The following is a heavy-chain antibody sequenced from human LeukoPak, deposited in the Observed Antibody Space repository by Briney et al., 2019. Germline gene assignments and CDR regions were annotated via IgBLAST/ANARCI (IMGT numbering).Heavy chain of an antibody. J-gene: IGHJ4*02. V-gene: IGHV3-23*01. CDR3: AKGDYYDSSGFYPLDY. CDR1: GFTFSSYA. CDR2: IRGSGGST. Sequence: GGSLRLSCAASGFTFSSYAMSWVRQAPGKGLEWVSGIRGSGGSTYYADSVKGRFTISRDNSKNTLYLQMNSLRAEDTAAYYCAKGDYYDSSGFYPLDYWGQGTLVTVSS. D-gene: IGHD3-22*01.